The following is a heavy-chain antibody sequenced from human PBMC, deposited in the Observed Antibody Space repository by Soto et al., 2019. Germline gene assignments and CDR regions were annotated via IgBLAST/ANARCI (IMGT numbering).Heavy chain of an antibody. CDR1: GFTFSNYG. J-gene: IGHJ6*02. D-gene: IGHD2-8*01. V-gene: IGHV1-18*01. Sequence: ASVKVSCKASGFTFSNYGLNWVRQAPGQGLEWMGWVSANNGHTNYAQNLQGRVSMTTDTSTSTAYMELRGLRLDDTAVYYCARDIESVTAKHFFYYYAMDVWGQGTTVTVS. CDR3: ARDIESVTAKHFFYYYAMDV. CDR2: VSANNGHT.